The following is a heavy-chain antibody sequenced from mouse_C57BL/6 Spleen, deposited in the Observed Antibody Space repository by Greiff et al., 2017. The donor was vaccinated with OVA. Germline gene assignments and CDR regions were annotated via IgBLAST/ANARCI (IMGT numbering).Heavy chain of an antibody. D-gene: IGHD1-1*01. CDR2: ISDGGSYT. CDR3: ARDSRITTVVATGAMDY. Sequence: DVMLVESGGGLVKPGGSLKLSCAASGFTFSSYAMSWVRQTPEKRLEWVATISDGGSYTYYPDNVKGRFTISRDNAKNNLYLQMSHLKSEDTAMYYCARDSRITTVVATGAMDYWGQGTSVTVSS. V-gene: IGHV5-4*01. J-gene: IGHJ4*01. CDR1: GFTFSSYA.